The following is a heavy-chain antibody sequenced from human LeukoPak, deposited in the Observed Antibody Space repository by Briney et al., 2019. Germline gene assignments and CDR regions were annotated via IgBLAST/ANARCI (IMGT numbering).Heavy chain of an antibody. V-gene: IGHV3-53*01. D-gene: IGHD6-13*01. Sequence: GGSLRLSCVASGFTVSSNYMSWVRQAPGKGLEWVSVIYSGGSTYYADSVKGRFTISRDNSKNTLYLQMNSLRAEDTAVYYCARVAAAAGYYYYYMDVWGKGTTVTISS. CDR1: GFTVSSNY. CDR3: ARVAAAAGYYYYYMDV. J-gene: IGHJ6*03. CDR2: IYSGGST.